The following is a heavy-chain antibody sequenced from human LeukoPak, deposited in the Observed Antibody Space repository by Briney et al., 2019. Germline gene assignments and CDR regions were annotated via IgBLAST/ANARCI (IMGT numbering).Heavy chain of an antibody. J-gene: IGHJ4*02. CDR3: ARRLTGIDY. CDR1: GYTFTGYY. V-gene: IGHV1-2*02. CDR2: INPNSGGT. Sequence: ASVKVSCKASGYTFTGYYMHWVRQAPGQGLEWMGWINPNSGGTKYAQQFQGRVTMTRDTSISTAYMEVSSLTSDDTAVYYCARRLTGIDYWGQGTLVTVSS. D-gene: IGHD1-14*01.